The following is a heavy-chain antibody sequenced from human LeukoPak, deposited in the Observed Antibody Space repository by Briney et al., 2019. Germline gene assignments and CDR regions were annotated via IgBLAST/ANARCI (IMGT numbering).Heavy chain of an antibody. Sequence: GGSLRPSCAASGFTFSSYGMHWVRQAPGKGLEWVAVIWYDGSNKYYADSVKGRFTISRDNSKNTLYLQMNSLRAEDTAVYYCARGSYDSSGYLTPFAFYFDYWGQGTLVTVSS. CDR2: IWYDGSNK. CDR1: GFTFSSYG. V-gene: IGHV3-33*01. D-gene: IGHD3-22*01. J-gene: IGHJ4*02. CDR3: ARGSYDSSGYLTPFAFYFDY.